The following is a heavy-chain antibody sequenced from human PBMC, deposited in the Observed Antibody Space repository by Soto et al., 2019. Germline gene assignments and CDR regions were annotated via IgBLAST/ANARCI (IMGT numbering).Heavy chain of an antibody. CDR2: ISAYNGNT. J-gene: IGHJ4*02. CDR3: AREIAVAGHYYLDN. V-gene: IGHV1-18*01. Sequence: ASVKVSCKASGYTFIRYGISWVRQAPGQGLEWMGWISAYNGNTNYAQKLQGRVTMTTDTSTSTAYMELRSLRSDDTAVYYCAREIAVAGHYYLDNWGQGTLVTVSS. CDR1: GYTFIRYG. D-gene: IGHD6-19*01.